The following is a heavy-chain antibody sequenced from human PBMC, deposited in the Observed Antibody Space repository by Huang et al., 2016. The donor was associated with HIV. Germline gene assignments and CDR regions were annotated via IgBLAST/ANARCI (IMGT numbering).Heavy chain of an antibody. D-gene: IGHD3-16*01. CDR2: IRLDGITT. Sequence: QVQLVESGGGVVQPGGSLRLSCVASGFNFTIYGMHWVRQAPGEGLDWVAFIRLDGITTYYSDSVKDRFTISRDNSKNSVFLQMDSLKGEDTAVYFCAKDGGRAVTTLDSWGQGTLVTVSS. V-gene: IGHV3-30*02. J-gene: IGHJ4*02. CDR1: GFNFTIYG. CDR3: AKDGGRAVTTLDS.